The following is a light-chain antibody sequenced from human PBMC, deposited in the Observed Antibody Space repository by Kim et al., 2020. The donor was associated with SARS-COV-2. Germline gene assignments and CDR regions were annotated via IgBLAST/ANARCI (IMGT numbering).Light chain of an antibody. J-gene: IGKJ2*01. CDR1: QSVHSY. CDR2: GAS. Sequence: EIVMTQSPATLSVSPGERATLSCRASQSVHSYLAWYQQKPGQAPRLLIYGASTRATGTPARFGGSGSGTEFTLTISSLQSEDFAVYYWQQYNNWPPHTFGQGTKLEI. V-gene: IGKV3-15*01. CDR3: QQYNNWPPHT.